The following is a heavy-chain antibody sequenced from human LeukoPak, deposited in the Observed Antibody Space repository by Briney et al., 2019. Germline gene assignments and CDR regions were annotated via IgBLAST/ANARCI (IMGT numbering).Heavy chain of an antibody. CDR1: GYSFNSHW. CDR2: FHPGDSES. J-gene: IGHJ5*02. CDR3: ARTIAFYYDSSSYMDL. D-gene: IGHD3-22*01. V-gene: IGHV5-51*01. Sequence: GESLKISCKGSGYSFNSHWIGWVRQMPGKGLEWMGIFHPGDSESRYSPSFQGQVTMSADQTITPAYLQWNSLKASDTAMYFCARTIAFYYDSSSYMDLWGQGTLVTVSS.